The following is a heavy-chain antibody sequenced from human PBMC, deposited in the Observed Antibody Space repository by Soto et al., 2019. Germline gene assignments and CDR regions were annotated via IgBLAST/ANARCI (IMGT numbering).Heavy chain of an antibody. J-gene: IGHJ4*02. V-gene: IGHV2-5*02. CDR3: AHRENVGVAAKAFDY. D-gene: IGHD2-15*01. CDR2: IYWDDDK. Sequence: QITLKESGPTLVKPTQTLTLTCTFSGFSLSTSGVGVGWIRQPPGKALEWLALIYWDDDKRYSPSLKSRLTITKDTSTNQVDLTMTNMDPVDTSTYYCAHRENVGVAAKAFDYWGQGTLVTVSS. CDR1: GFSLSTSGVG.